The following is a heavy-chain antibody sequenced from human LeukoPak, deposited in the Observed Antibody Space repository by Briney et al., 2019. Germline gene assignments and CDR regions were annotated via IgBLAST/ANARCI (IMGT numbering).Heavy chain of an antibody. CDR2: INPNSGGT. CDR1: GYTFTGYY. J-gene: IGHJ4*02. Sequence: ASVKVSCKASGYTFTGYYMHWVRQAPGQGLEWMGWINPNSGGTNYAQKFQGRVTMTRDTSISTAYLELSRLRSDATAVYYCARVSEAYDSSGYYDYWGQGTLVTVSS. V-gene: IGHV1-2*02. CDR3: ARVSEAYDSSGYYDY. D-gene: IGHD3-22*01.